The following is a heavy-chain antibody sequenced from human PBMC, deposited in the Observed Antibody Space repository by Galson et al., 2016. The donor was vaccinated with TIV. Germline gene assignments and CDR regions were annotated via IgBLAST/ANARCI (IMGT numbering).Heavy chain of an antibody. Sequence: SLRLSCAASGFTFSSYTFHWVRQTPGKGLEWVAIISHDGNNKDVADSVQGRFTISRDNSKNTVYLQMNNLRPEDTALYFCTRDGRGNWKYVDYFDYWGQGTLVTVSS. CDR1: GFTFSSYT. CDR3: TRDGRGNWKYVDYFDY. CDR2: ISHDGNNK. J-gene: IGHJ4*02. D-gene: IGHD1-7*01. V-gene: IGHV3-30-3*01.